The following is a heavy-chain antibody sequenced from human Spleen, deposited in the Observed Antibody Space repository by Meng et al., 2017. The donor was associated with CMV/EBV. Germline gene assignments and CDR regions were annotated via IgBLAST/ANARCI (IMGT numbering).Heavy chain of an antibody. CDR3: AKVRYCNGGTCPFAEYFQH. CDR1: GFTFSYFG. D-gene: IGHD2-15*01. J-gene: IGHJ1*01. CDR2: IRYDGSNK. Sequence: GGSLRLSCAASGFTFSYFGMHWVRQAPGKGLEWVAFIRYDGSNKYYADSVKGRFAISRDNPKNTLYLQMNSLRTEDTAVYYYAKVRYCNGGTCPFAEYFQHWGQGTVVIVSS. V-gene: IGHV3-30*02.